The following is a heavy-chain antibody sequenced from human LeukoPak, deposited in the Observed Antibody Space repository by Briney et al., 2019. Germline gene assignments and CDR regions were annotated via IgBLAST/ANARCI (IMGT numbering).Heavy chain of an antibody. CDR2: MNPNSGNT. J-gene: IGHJ4*02. D-gene: IGHD3-3*01. Sequence: GASVKVSCKASGYTFTKYAINWVRQAPGQGLEWMGWMNPNSGNTGYAQKFQGRVTMTRNTSISTAYMELSSLRSEDTAVYYCATGFRIFGVVRTWSHGYWGQGTLVTVSS. CDR3: ATGFRIFGVVRTWSHGY. CDR1: GYTFTKYA. V-gene: IGHV1-8*01.